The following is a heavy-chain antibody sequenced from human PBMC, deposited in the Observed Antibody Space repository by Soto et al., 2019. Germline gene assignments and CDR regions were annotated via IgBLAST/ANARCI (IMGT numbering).Heavy chain of an antibody. CDR1: GFTFSGYA. CDR3: VKDSEATRGNFDY. V-gene: IGHV3-64D*06. J-gene: IGHJ4*02. D-gene: IGHD2-15*01. CDR2: ISSNWGST. Sequence: LRLSCSASGFTFSGYAMHWVRQAPGKGLEYVSAISSNWGSTYYADSVKGRFTISRDNSKNTLYLQMSSLRAEDTAVYYCVKDSEATRGNFDYWGQGTVVTVSS.